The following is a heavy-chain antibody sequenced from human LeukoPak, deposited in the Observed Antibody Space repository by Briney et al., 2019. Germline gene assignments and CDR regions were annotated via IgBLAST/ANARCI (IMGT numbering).Heavy chain of an antibody. J-gene: IGHJ1*01. Sequence: PSETLSLTCTVSGGSISSGSYYWRWIRQPAGKGLEWIGHIYTSGSTKYNPSLKSRVTISADTSKNQFSLKLSSVTAADTAVCYCARDFVIAAKTEYFQYWGQGTLVTVSS. D-gene: IGHD6-13*01. CDR2: IYTSGST. CDR3: ARDFVIAAKTEYFQY. CDR1: GGSISSGSYY. V-gene: IGHV4-61*09.